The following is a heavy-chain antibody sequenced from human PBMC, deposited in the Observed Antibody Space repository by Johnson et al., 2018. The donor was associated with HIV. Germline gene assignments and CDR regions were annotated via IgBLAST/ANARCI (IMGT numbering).Heavy chain of an antibody. V-gene: IGHV3-30*04. Sequence: QVQLVESGGGVVQPGRSLRLSCAASGFTFSSYAMHWVRQAPGKGLEWVAVISYDGSNKYYADSVKGRFTISRDNSKNTLYLQMNSLRAEDTAVYYCARNRIFLWFREGAFDIWGQGTMVTVSS. J-gene: IGHJ3*02. CDR3: ARNRIFLWFREGAFDI. D-gene: IGHD3-10*01. CDR1: GFTFSSYA. CDR2: ISYDGSNK.